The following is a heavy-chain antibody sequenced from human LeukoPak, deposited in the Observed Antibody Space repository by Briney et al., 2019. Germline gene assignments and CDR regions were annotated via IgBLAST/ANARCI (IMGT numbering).Heavy chain of an antibody. CDR3: ARSHTGSRDY. J-gene: IGHJ4*02. V-gene: IGHV3-11*01. Sequence: KSGGSLRLSCAASGFTFSAYYMSWIRQAPGKGLEWISYITSSGTTIYADSVKGRFTISRDNAQSSLYLQMNSLRVEDTALYYCARSHTGSRDYWGQGTLVTVSS. CDR1: GFTFSAYY. D-gene: IGHD1-26*01. CDR2: ITSSGTTI.